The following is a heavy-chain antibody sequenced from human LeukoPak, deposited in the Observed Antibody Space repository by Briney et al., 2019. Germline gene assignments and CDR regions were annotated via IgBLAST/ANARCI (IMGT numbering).Heavy chain of an antibody. Sequence: PGGSLRLSCVASGFSFTTYSMHWVRQAPGKGLEWVSYISIDSTTIYYAASAKGRFTISRDNVKNSLYLQMNSLTAEDTAMYYCARDPDRSTYGMDVWGQGTTVTVSS. CDR1: GFSFTTYS. CDR2: ISIDSTTI. D-gene: IGHD1-14*01. V-gene: IGHV3-48*01. CDR3: ARDPDRSTYGMDV. J-gene: IGHJ6*02.